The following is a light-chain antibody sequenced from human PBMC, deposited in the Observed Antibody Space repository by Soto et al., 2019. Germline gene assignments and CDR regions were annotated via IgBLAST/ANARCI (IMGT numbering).Light chain of an antibody. CDR3: QQHDDYSHAN. V-gene: IGKV1-5*01. CDR2: DAS. J-gene: IGKJ2*01. CDR1: QDISSF. Sequence: DIQMAQSPSALSASGEYRGTSCCRASQDISSFLAWYQHKPGKAPKLLIYDASTLQTGVPSRFRGSGCGTEFTLTIRGLQPDDFATYYCQQHDDYSHANFGQGTTVDIK.